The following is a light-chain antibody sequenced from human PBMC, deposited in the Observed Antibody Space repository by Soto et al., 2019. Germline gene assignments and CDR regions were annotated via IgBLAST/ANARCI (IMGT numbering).Light chain of an antibody. J-gene: IGLJ2*01. CDR2: EVS. V-gene: IGLV2-8*01. CDR3: SSYGGSNTVV. Sequence: QSALTQPPSASGSPGQSVTISCTGSSSDVGGYNYVSWYQQHPGKAPNLMIYEVSKRPSGVPDRLSGYKSVNTASLPVSGLQADDEADYYCSSYGGSNTVVFGGGTKLTVI. CDR1: SSDVGGYNY.